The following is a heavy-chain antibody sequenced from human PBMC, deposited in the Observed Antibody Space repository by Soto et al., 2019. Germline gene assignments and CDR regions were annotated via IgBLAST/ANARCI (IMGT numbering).Heavy chain of an antibody. V-gene: IGHV3-74*01. CDR1: GFTISSYW. Sequence: EVQLVESGGGLVQPGGSLRLSWAGSGFTISSYWMHWVRQAPGKGLVWVSRINRDGTSTSYADSVKGRFTISRDNAKNTPYLQMNSLRAEDTAVYYCARVGQGRYYFDYWGQGTLVTVSS. J-gene: IGHJ4*02. CDR2: INRDGTST. CDR3: ARVGQGRYYFDY.